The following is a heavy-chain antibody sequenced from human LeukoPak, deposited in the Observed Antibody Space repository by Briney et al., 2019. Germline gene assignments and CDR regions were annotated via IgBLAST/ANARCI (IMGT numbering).Heavy chain of an antibody. CDR2: IWYGGSNK. D-gene: IGHD3-3*01. CDR3: AKDLGFLEWLEGVFDY. V-gene: IGHV3-30*02. J-gene: IGHJ4*02. CDR1: GFTFSSYG. Sequence: GGSLKLSCAASGFTFSSYGMHWVRQAPGKGLEWVAVIWYGGSNKYYADSVKGRFTISRDNSKNTLYLQMNSLRAEDTAVYYCAKDLGFLEWLEGVFDYWGQGTLVTVSS.